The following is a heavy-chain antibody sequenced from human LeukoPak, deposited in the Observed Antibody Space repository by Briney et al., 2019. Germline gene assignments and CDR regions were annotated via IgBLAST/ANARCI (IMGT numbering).Heavy chain of an antibody. CDR2: IYYSGRT. D-gene: IGHD3-22*01. CDR1: GDSVSRSDSH. J-gene: IGHJ1*01. V-gene: IGHV4-39*01. CDR3: ARRRYYDGSGYLE. Sequence: KPSETLSLTCSVSGDSVSRSDSHWDWIRQPPGKGLEWIGTIYYSGRTYYSPSLKSRVTMSVDPSNNQFSLNLRSVTAADTAVYYCARRRYYDGSGYLEWGQGTLLSVSS.